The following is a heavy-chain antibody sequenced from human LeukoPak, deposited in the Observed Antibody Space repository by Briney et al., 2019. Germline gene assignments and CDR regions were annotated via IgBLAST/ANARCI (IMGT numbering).Heavy chain of an antibody. CDR1: EFTFNNYW. V-gene: IGHV3-74*01. J-gene: IGHJ5*02. CDR2: INGDGSST. Sequence: GGSLRLSCAASEFTFNNYWMHWVRQAPGKGLVWVSRINGDGSSTYYADSVKGRFTISRDNAEDTLYLQMNSLRAEDTAVYYCARSNWFDPWGQGTLVTASS. CDR3: ARSNWFDP.